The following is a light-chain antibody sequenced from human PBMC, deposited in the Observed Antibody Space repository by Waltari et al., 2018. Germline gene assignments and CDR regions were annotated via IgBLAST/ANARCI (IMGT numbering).Light chain of an antibody. CDR1: QSLVFSDGKTY. J-gene: IGKJ1*01. V-gene: IGKV2-30*01. CDR3: MQTTHWPRT. CDR2: KVS. Sequence: DAVMTQSPLSLPVSLGPPASISCKSSQSLVFSDGKTYLHWFRQRPGQSPRRLIYKVSNRDSGVPDRFSGSGSGTDFTLKISRVEAEDVGVYYCMQTTHWPRTFGQGTKVEIK.